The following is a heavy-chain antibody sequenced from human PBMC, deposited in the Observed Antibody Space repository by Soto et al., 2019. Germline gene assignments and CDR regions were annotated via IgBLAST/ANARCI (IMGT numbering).Heavy chain of an antibody. V-gene: IGHV5-51*01. CDR1: GYSFTSYW. J-gene: IGHJ6*02. Sequence: GESLKISCKGSGYSFTSYWIGWVRQMPGKGLEWMGIIYPGDSDTRYSPSFQGQVTISADKSISTAYLQWSSLKASDTAMYYCARDMAARPGYYYYGMDVWGQGTTVTVSS. CDR3: ARDMAARPGYYYYGMDV. CDR2: IYPGDSDT. D-gene: IGHD6-6*01.